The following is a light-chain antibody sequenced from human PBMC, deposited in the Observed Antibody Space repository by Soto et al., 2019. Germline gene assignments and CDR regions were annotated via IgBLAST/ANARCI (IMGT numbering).Light chain of an antibody. CDR1: GGDIGAYNY. CDR2: GVT. Sequence: QSALTQPASVSGSLGQSITLSCTGSGGDIGAYNYVSWYQQHPGKAPKLIIYGVTHRPSGVSSRFSASKSAYTASLTISALQAEDEADYYCSSFTTTYFYVFGPWTKLTVL. CDR3: SSFTTTYFYV. J-gene: IGLJ1*01. V-gene: IGLV2-14*01.